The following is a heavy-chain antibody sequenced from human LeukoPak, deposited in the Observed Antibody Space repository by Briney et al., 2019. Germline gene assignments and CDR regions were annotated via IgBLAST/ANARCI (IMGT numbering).Heavy chain of an antibody. D-gene: IGHD1-1*01. CDR3: ARHGTSGTNLNWFDP. Sequence: SETLSLTCTVSGGSISSFYWSWIRRPPGKGLEWIGYTYYSGSTNYNPSLKSRVTISVDTSKNQFSLKLSSVTAADTAVYYCARHGTSGTNLNWFDPWGQGTLVTVSS. CDR1: GGSISSFY. CDR2: TYYSGST. J-gene: IGHJ5*02. V-gene: IGHV4-59*01.